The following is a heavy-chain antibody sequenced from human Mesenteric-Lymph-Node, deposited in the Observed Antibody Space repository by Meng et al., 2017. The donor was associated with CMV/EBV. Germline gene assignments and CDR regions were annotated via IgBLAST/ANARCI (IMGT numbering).Heavy chain of an antibody. CDR3: ARGAWQQPDP. V-gene: IGHV4-39*01. CDR1: GGSISSSSYY. Sequence: GSLRLSCTVSGGSISSSSYYWGWIRQPPGKGLEWIGSIYYSGSTYYNPSLKSRVTISVDTSKNQFSLKLSSVTAADTAVYYCARGAWQQPDPWGQGTLVTVSS. D-gene: IGHD6-13*01. CDR2: IYYSGST. J-gene: IGHJ5*02.